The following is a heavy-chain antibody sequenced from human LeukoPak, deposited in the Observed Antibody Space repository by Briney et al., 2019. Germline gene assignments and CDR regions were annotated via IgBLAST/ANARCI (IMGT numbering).Heavy chain of an antibody. Sequence: ASVKVSCKASGYTFSSYGLSWVRQAPGQGLEWMGWISAYNGNTNYAQKFQGRVTMTTDRSTSTAYMELRSLTSDDTAVYYCARDGTPSSYEYYYYMDVWGKGTTVTISS. CDR1: GYTFSSYG. D-gene: IGHD6-6*01. CDR3: ARDGTPSSYEYYYYMDV. J-gene: IGHJ6*03. CDR2: ISAYNGNT. V-gene: IGHV1-18*01.